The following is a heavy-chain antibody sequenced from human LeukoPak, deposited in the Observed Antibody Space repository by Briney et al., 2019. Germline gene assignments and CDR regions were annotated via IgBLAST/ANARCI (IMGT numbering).Heavy chain of an antibody. CDR3: AKANWVSNSGAVW. Sequence: PGGSLRLSCAASGFSFSNYAMSWVRQAPARGPEWVSSTRGGGETFYADSVKGRFTLSRDDSRNTVYLQLNKLRVEDTAIYYCAKANWVSNSGAVWWGQGTQVTVSS. CDR2: TRGGGET. D-gene: IGHD4-17*01. CDR1: GFSFSNYA. V-gene: IGHV3-23*01. J-gene: IGHJ4*02.